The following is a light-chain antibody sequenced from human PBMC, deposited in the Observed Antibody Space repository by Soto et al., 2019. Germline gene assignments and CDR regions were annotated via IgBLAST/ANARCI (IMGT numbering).Light chain of an antibody. V-gene: IGKV3-15*01. CDR3: QQYNNWAGT. J-gene: IGKJ1*01. CDR2: GAS. CDR1: QSVSSN. Sequence: EIVMTQSPATLSVSPGERATLSCRASQSVSSNLAWYQQKPGQAPRLLIYGASTRATGIPARFSGSGSGTEFTPTISSLQSVDFAVYYCQQYNNWAGTFGQGTKVEIK.